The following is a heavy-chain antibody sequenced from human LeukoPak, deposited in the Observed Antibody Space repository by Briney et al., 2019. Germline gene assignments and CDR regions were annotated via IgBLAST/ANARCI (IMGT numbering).Heavy chain of an antibody. J-gene: IGHJ4*02. Sequence: GGSLRLSCAASGFTFRSYAMSWVHQAPGKGLEWVSAISGSGGSTYYAGSVKGRFTISRDNSKNTLYLQMNSLRAEDTAVYYCAKCGYKIGIAAADDYWGQGTLVTVSS. D-gene: IGHD6-13*01. V-gene: IGHV3-23*01. CDR2: ISGSGGST. CDR3: AKCGYKIGIAAADDY. CDR1: GFTFRSYA.